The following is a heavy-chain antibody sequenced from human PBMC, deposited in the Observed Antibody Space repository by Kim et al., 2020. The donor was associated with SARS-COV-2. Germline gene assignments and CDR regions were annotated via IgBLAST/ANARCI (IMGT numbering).Heavy chain of an antibody. CDR2: IIPILGIP. CDR1: GGTFSSYA. D-gene: IGHD6-6*01. V-gene: IGHV1-69*04. CDR3: ARSNSSSNNYYYYNYMDF. J-gene: IGHJ6*03. Sequence: SVKVSCKASGGTFSSYAICWVRQAPGQGLEWMGRIIPILGIPNYAQKFQGRVTITADKSTSTAYMELSSLRSEDTAVYYCARSNSSSNNYYYYNYMDFWGKGTTVTVSS.